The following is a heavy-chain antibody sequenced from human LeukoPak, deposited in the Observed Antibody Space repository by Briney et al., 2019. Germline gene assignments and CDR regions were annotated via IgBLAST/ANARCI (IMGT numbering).Heavy chain of an antibody. V-gene: IGHV1-69*05. J-gene: IGHJ5*02. D-gene: IGHD4-11*01. CDR2: IIPIFGTA. Sequence: ASVKVSCKASGGTFNSYAISWVRQAPGQGLEWMGGIIPIFGTANYAQKFQGRVTITTDESTSTAYMELSSLRSEDTAVYYCARDVLPDDYSNTNWFDPWGQGTLVTVSS. CDR1: GGTFNSYA. CDR3: ARDVLPDDYSNTNWFDP.